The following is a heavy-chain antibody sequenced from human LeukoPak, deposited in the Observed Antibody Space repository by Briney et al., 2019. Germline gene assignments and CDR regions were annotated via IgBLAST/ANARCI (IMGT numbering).Heavy chain of an antibody. J-gene: IGHJ4*02. CDR3: ATGTTYDFWSGYYLNFDY. CDR2: IIPIFGTA. V-gene: IGHV1-69*05. D-gene: IGHD3-3*01. CDR1: GGTFSSSA. Sequence: SVNVSCKASGGTFSSSAISWVRQAPGQGLEWMGGIIPIFGTANYAQKFQGRVTITTDESTSTAYMELSSLRSEDTAVYYCATGTTYDFWSGYYLNFDYWGQGTLVTVSS.